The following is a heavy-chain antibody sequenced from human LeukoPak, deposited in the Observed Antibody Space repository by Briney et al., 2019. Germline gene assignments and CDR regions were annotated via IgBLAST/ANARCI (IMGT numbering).Heavy chain of an antibody. CDR2: MYYSGGT. CDR3: TRRCKDAYTLYCFDY. J-gene: IGHJ4*02. V-gene: IGHV4-59*01. Sequence: SETLSLTCTVSGGSINSYYWSWIRQPPGKGLEWIGHMYYSGGTNYNPSLKSRVTISVDTSKNQFSLKLSSVTAADTAVYYCTRRCKDAYTLYCFDYWGQGTLVTSPQ. CDR1: GGSINSYY. D-gene: IGHD5-24*01.